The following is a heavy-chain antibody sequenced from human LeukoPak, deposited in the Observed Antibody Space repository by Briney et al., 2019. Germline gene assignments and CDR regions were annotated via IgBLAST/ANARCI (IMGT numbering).Heavy chain of an antibody. CDR2: IKEDGSEK. CDR3: ARGYCSGGTCSYGMDV. V-gene: IGHV3-7*05. D-gene: IGHD2-15*01. J-gene: IGHJ6*02. Sequence: GGSLRLSCAASGFTFSSYWMSWVRQAPGKGLEWVANIKEDGSEKYYVDSVKGRFTISRDNAKNSLYLEVNSLRAEDTAVYYCARGYCSGGTCSYGMDVWGQGTTVTVSS. CDR1: GFTFSSYW.